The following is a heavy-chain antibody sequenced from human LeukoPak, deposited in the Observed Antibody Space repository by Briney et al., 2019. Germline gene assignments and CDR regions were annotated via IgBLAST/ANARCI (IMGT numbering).Heavy chain of an antibody. Sequence: SETLSLTCTVSGGSISSSSYYWGWIRQPPGKGLEWIGSIYYSGSTYYNPSLKSRVTISVDTSKNQFSLNLSSVTAADTAVYYCAREVSVRGEFPTYYYYYYMDVWGKGTTVTVSS. CDR1: GGSISSSSYY. J-gene: IGHJ6*03. V-gene: IGHV4-39*07. CDR2: IYYSGST. D-gene: IGHD3-10*02. CDR3: AREVSVRGEFPTYYYYYYMDV.